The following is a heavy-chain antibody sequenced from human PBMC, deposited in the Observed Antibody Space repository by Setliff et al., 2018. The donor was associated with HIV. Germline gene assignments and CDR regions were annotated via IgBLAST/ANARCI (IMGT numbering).Heavy chain of an antibody. Sequence: SETLSLTCTVSGGSITSYYWSWIRQPPGKGLDWIGYIYYSGRTNYNPSLKSRVTISLDTSKNQFSLKLRSVTAADTAVYYCAGAPLGDIVVVPAHFDSWGQGTLVTVSS. D-gene: IGHD2-2*01. CDR1: GGSITSYY. CDR2: IYYSGRT. CDR3: AGAPLGDIVVVPAHFDS. V-gene: IGHV4-59*01. J-gene: IGHJ4*01.